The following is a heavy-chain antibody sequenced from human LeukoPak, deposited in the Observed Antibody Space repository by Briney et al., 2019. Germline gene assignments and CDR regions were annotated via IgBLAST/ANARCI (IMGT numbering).Heavy chain of an antibody. CDR3: ARDRDRGYSYGYCDY. D-gene: IGHD5-18*01. V-gene: IGHV3-33*08. CDR1: GFTFSSYG. J-gene: IGHJ4*02. Sequence: GGSLRLSCAASGFTFSSYGMHWVRRAPGKGLEWVAVIWYDGSNKYYADSVKGRFTISRDNSKNTLYLQMNSLRAEDTAVYYCARDRDRGYSYGYCDYWGQGTLVTVSS. CDR2: IWYDGSNK.